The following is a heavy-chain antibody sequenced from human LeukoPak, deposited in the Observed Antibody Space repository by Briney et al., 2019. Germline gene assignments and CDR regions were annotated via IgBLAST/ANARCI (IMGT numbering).Heavy chain of an antibody. V-gene: IGHV3-48*03. D-gene: IGHD2-2*01. CDR1: GFTFSSYE. Sequence: GGPLRLSCAASGFTFSSYEMNWVRQAPGKGLEWVSYISSSGSTIYYADSVKGRFTISRDNAKNSLYLQMNSLRAEDTAVYYCARAKEIGYRSSTSCYPSYGMDVWGQGTTVTVSS. CDR3: ARAKEIGYRSSTSCYPSYGMDV. J-gene: IGHJ6*02. CDR2: ISSSGSTI.